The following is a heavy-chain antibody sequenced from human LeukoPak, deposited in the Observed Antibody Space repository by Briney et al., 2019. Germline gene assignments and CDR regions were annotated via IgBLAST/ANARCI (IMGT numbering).Heavy chain of an antibody. CDR2: MSFDGSHQ. Sequence: PGGSLRLSCEASGFSFSTYPMHWVRQAPGKGLEWMAVMSFDGSHQSYSDSVKGRFTVSRDNSKNTFYLQMSSLRGEDTAVYYCARSGPVTLGELSPLTHYYYYMDVWGNGTTVTVSS. D-gene: IGHD3-16*02. V-gene: IGHV3-30*04. CDR1: GFSFSTYP. J-gene: IGHJ6*03. CDR3: ARSGPVTLGELSPLTHYYYYMDV.